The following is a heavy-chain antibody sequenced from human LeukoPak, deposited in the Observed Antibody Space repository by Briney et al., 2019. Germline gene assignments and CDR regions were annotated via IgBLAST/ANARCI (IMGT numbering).Heavy chain of an antibody. CDR3: ARVNEPVLVDV. Sequence: ASVKVSCKAFGYTFTGYYMHWVRQATGQGLEWMGWMNPNSGNTGYAQKFQGRVTMTRNTSISTAYMELSSLRSEDTAVYYCARVNEPVLVDVWGQGTTVTVSS. V-gene: IGHV1-8*02. D-gene: IGHD1-1*01. CDR2: MNPNSGNT. J-gene: IGHJ6*02. CDR1: GYTFTGYY.